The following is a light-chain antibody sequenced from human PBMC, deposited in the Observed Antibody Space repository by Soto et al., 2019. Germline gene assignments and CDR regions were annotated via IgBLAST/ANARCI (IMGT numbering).Light chain of an antibody. V-gene: IGLV1-44*01. CDR3: TAWDDSLNGRL. J-gene: IGLJ3*02. Sequence: QSVLTQPPSASGTPGQRVTFSCSGSTSNIESNAVNWYQQFPGTAPKLLIYSNDRRPSGVPDRFSGSKSGTSASLAISGLQSEDEADYYCTAWDDSLNGRLFGGGTKLTVL. CDR2: SND. CDR1: TSNIESNA.